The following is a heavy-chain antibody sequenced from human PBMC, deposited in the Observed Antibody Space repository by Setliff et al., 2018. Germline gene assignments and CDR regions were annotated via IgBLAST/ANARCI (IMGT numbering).Heavy chain of an antibody. CDR3: AREYVVISFVRNTHSHYGMDV. CDR2: IYTSGTT. J-gene: IGHJ6*02. Sequence: SETLSLTCTVSGASIGSGSHYWSWIRQPAGRWLEWIGRIYTSGTTNYSPSLKSRVSISSDTSKNVISLKLNSVTAADTAVYFCAREYVVISFVRNTHSHYGMDVWGQGTTVTVSS. V-gene: IGHV4-61*02. D-gene: IGHD2-21*01. CDR1: GASIGSGSHY.